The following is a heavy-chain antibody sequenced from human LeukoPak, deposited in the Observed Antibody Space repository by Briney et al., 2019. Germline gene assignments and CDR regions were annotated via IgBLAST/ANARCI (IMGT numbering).Heavy chain of an antibody. CDR3: ARRDDYGSYYFDY. D-gene: IGHD4-17*01. V-gene: IGHV5-51*01. J-gene: IGHJ4*02. CDR2: IYPGDSDT. Sequence: GESLKISCRGSGYSFTSYWIGWVRQMPGNALEWMGIIYPGDSDTRYSPSFQGQVTISADKSINTAYLQWSSLKASDTAMYYCARRDDYGSYYFDYWGQGTLVTVSS. CDR1: GYSFTSYW.